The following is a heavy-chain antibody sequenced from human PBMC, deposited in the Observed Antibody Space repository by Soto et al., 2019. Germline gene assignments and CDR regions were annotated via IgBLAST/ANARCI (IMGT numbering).Heavy chain of an antibody. Sequence: QVQLVQSGAEVKKPGSSVKVSCKASGGTFSSYAISWVRQAPGQGLEWMGGIIAILGKANYAEKFQGRVTITADESTNTAYMELSSLRSEDTAVYYCARERGGAIIVGVTGTFDVCGQGTLVTVSS. CDR2: IIAILGKA. CDR3: ARERGGAIIVGVTGTFDV. J-gene: IGHJ3*01. D-gene: IGHD3-22*01. CDR1: GGTFSSYA. V-gene: IGHV1-69*01.